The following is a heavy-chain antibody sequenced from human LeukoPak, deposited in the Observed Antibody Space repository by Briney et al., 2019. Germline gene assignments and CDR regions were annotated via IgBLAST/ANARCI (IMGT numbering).Heavy chain of an antibody. CDR3: ARDTDYYGSGSSWFDP. CDR2: ISAYSGNT. CDR1: GYTFTNYG. D-gene: IGHD3-10*01. V-gene: IGHV1-18*01. Sequence: ASVKVSCKASGYTFTNYGISWVRQAPGQGLEWMGWISAYSGNTNYAQKLQGRVTMTTDTSTSTAYMELRSLRSDDTAVYYCARDTDYYGSGSSWFDPWGQGTLVTVSS. J-gene: IGHJ5*02.